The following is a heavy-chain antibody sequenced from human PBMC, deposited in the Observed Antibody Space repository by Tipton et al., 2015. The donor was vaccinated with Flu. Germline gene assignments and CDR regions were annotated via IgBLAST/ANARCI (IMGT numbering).Heavy chain of an antibody. CDR2: ISGSGDTT. Sequence: SLRLSCVASEFTFSMSWVRQAPGKGLEWVSAISGSGDTTNYADSVKGRFTISRDKSKNTLYLQMNSLRAEDTAVYYCAKGYCSNNTCYLFDSWGQGTLVTVSS. V-gene: IGHV3-23*01. CDR3: AKGYCSNNTCYLFDS. D-gene: IGHD2-2*01. J-gene: IGHJ4*02. CDR1: EFTFS.